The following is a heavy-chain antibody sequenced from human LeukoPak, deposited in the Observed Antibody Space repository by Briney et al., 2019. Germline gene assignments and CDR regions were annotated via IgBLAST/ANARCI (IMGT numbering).Heavy chain of an antibody. V-gene: IGHV4-61*02. D-gene: IGHD3-22*01. Sequence: SETLSLTCSVSGASISSGSYCWTWIRQPAGKGLEWIGRFYTSGSTTYNPSLKSRVSLLVDTSKNQFSLKLTSVTAADTAMYYCASTPQYYYDSSGYQFDYWGQGTLVTVSS. J-gene: IGHJ4*02. CDR2: FYTSGST. CDR3: ASTPQYYYDSSGYQFDY. CDR1: GASISSGSYC.